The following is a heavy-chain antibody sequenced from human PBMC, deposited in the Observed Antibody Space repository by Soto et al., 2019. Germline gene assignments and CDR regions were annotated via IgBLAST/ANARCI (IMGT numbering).Heavy chain of an antibody. CDR1: GGSISSGDYY. J-gene: IGHJ5*02. V-gene: IGHV4-30-4*01. D-gene: IGHD3-10*01. CDR3: ARDGGSGLTHNWFDP. Sequence: QVQLQESGPGLVKPSQTLSLTCTVSGGSISSGDYYWSWIRQPPGKGLEWIGYIYYSGTTNYNPSLKSRLSISVDTSKNQFSLKLSSVTAADTAVYYCARDGGSGLTHNWFDPWGQGTLVTVSS. CDR2: IYYSGTT.